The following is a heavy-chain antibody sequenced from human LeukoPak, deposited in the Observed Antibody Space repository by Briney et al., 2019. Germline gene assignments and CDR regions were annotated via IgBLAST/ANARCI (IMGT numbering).Heavy chain of an antibody. J-gene: IGHJ4*02. Sequence: SETLSLTCTVSGGSISSYYWSWVRQPAGKGLEWIGRMYTIRKINYNPSLKSRVNISVDTSKNQFSLKLSSVTAADTAVYYCARGPYGDYADYFDYWGQGTLVTVSS. V-gene: IGHV4-4*07. CDR2: MYTIRKI. CDR1: GGSISSYY. CDR3: ARGPYGDYADYFDY. D-gene: IGHD4-17*01.